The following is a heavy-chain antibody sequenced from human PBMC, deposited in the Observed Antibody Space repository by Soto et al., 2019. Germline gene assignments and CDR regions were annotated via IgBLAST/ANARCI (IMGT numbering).Heavy chain of an antibody. CDR1: GFTFSSYA. CDR3: AKDPPVVPAAIDWFDP. J-gene: IGHJ5*02. CDR2: ISGSGGST. V-gene: IGHV3-23*01. Sequence: PGGSLRLSCAASGFTFSSYAMSWVRQAPGKGLEWVSAISGSGGSTYYADSVKGRFTISRDNSKNTLYLQMNSLRAEDTAVYYCAKDPPVVPAAIDWFDPWGQGTLVTVS. D-gene: IGHD2-2*01.